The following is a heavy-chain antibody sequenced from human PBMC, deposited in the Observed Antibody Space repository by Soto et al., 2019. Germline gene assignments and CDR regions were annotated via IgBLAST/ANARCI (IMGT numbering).Heavy chain of an antibody. CDR3: ASGLNDFWSGYARSYYYGMDV. Sequence: PGGSLRLSCAASGFTFSSYAMHWVRQAPGKGLEWVAVISYDGSNKYYADSVKGRFTISRDNSKNTLYLQMNSLRAEDTAVYYCASGLNDFWSGYARSYYYGMDVWGQGTTVTVSS. CDR2: ISYDGSNK. D-gene: IGHD3-3*01. J-gene: IGHJ6*02. CDR1: GFTFSSYA. V-gene: IGHV3-30-3*01.